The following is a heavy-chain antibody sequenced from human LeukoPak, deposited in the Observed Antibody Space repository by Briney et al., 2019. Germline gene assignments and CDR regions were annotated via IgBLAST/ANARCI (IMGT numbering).Heavy chain of an antibody. CDR2: IYSGGST. CDR1: GFTVSSNY. V-gene: IGHV3-66*02. D-gene: IGHD3-10*01. J-gene: IGHJ4*02. CDR3: ARGLSALLWFGESDY. Sequence: GGSLRLSCAASGFTVSSNYMSWVRQAPGKGLEWVSVIYSGGSTYYADSVKGRFTISRDNSKNTLYLQMNSLRAEDTAVYYCARGLSALLWFGESDYWGQGTLVTVSS.